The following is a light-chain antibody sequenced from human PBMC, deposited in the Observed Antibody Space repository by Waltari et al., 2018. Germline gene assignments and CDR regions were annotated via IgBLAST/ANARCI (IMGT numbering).Light chain of an antibody. CDR1: QSISSN. CDR2: GAS. V-gene: IGKV3-15*01. Sequence: EIVMTQFPATLSVSPGERATLSCRASQSISSNLAWYQQKPGQAPRPLIYGASTRATGIPARFSGSGSWTEFTLTISSLQSEDFAVYYCQQYNNWPWTFGQGTKVEIK. J-gene: IGKJ1*01. CDR3: QQYNNWPWT.